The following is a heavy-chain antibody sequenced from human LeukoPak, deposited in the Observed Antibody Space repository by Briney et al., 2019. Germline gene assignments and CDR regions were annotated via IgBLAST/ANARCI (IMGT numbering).Heavy chain of an antibody. CDR2: ISSSSSYI. CDR1: GFTFTSYA. V-gene: IGHV3-21*01. CDR3: ARGGREYYFDY. J-gene: IGHJ4*02. Sequence: GGSLRLSCAATGFTFTSYAMSWVRQAPGKGLEWVSSISSSSSYIYYADSVKGRFTISRDNAKNSLYLQMNSLRAEDTAVYYCARGGREYYFDYWGQGTLVTVSS. D-gene: IGHD5-24*01.